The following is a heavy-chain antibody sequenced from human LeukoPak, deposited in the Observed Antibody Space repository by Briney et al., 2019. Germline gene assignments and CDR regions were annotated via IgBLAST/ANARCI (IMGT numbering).Heavy chain of an antibody. V-gene: IGHV3-11*04. D-gene: IGHD6-6*01. Sequence: PGGSLRLSCAASGFTFSDYYMSWIRQAPGKGLEWVSYISSSGSTIYYADSVKGRFTISRDNAKNSLYLQMNSLTAEDTAVYYCARDPSSSSSHFYMDVWGKGTTVTVSS. CDR1: GFTFSDYY. CDR2: ISSSGSTI. CDR3: ARDPSSSSSHFYMDV. J-gene: IGHJ6*03.